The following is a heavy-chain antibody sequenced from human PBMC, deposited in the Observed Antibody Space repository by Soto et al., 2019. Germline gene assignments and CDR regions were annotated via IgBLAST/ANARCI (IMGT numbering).Heavy chain of an antibody. Sequence: ASVKVSCKASGYTFTGDYMHWVRQAPGQGLEWMGWINPNSGGTNYAQKFQGRVTMTRDTSISTAYMELSRLRSDDTAVYYCARAPLGPWSSSSNWFDPWGQGTLVTVSS. V-gene: IGHV1-2*02. CDR1: GYTFTGDY. D-gene: IGHD6-6*01. CDR2: INPNSGGT. J-gene: IGHJ5*02. CDR3: ARAPLGPWSSSSNWFDP.